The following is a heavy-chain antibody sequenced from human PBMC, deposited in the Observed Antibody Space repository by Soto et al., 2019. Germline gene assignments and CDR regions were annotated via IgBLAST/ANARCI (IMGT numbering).Heavy chain of an antibody. CDR2: IYWDDDK. Sequence: QITLKESGPTLVKPTQTLTLTCTFSGFSLSTSGVGVGWIRQPPGKALEGLALIYWDDDKRYSPSLKSRLTITKDTYKNQVVLTMTNMDPVDTATYYCAPTYYYDSSGYYYVHPWGQGTLVTVSS. CDR3: APTYYYDSSGYYYVHP. V-gene: IGHV2-5*02. CDR1: GFSLSTSGVG. D-gene: IGHD3-22*01. J-gene: IGHJ5*02.